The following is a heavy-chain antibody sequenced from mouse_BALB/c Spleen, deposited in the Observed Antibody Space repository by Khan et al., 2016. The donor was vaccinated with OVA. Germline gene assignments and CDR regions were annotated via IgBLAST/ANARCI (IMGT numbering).Heavy chain of an antibody. CDR3: ARGNYYGYYVDY. CDR2: ISYSGVT. CDR1: GYSITSGYA. V-gene: IGHV3-2*02. D-gene: IGHD1-1*01. J-gene: IGHJ2*01. Sequence: EVQLVESGPGLVKPSQSLSLTCTVTGYSITSGYAWNWIRQFPGNKLEWMGYISYSGVTSYTPSLTSRISITRDTSKNQFFLQLNSVTTEDTATYYCARGNYYGYYVDYWGQGTTLTVSS.